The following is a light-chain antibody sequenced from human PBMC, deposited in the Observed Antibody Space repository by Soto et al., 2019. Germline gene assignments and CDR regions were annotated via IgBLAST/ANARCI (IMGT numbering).Light chain of an antibody. V-gene: IGLV2-23*01. J-gene: IGLJ3*02. CDR1: SSDVGGYNL. CDR3: CSYAGSSTWV. CDR2: EGS. Sequence: QSVLTQPASVSGSPGQSITISCTGASSDVGGYNLVSWYQQHPGKAPKLMIYEGSKRPSGVSNRFSGSKSGNTASLTISGLQDEDEADYYCCSYAGSSTWVFGGGTKVTVL.